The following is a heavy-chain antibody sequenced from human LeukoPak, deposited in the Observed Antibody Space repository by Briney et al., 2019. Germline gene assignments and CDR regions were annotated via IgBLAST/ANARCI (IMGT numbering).Heavy chain of an antibody. CDR2: INHSGST. V-gene: IGHV4-34*01. Sequence: SETLSLTCAVYGGSFRGYYWSWLRQPPGKGLEWLGEINHSGSTNYNPSLKSRVTISVDTSKNQFSLKLSSVTAADTAVYYCARGALGACSGWYHRWGQRTLVTVSS. J-gene: IGHJ4*02. CDR3: ARGALGACSGWYHR. D-gene: IGHD6-19*01. CDR1: GGSFRGYY.